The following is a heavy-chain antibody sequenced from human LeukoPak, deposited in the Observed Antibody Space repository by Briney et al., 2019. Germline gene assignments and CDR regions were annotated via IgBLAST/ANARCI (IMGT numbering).Heavy chain of an antibody. CDR3: ATETIGRHYDY. CDR2: IGPTGTDR. Sequence: PGRSLRLSCAASGFTFSSCGFNWVRQAPGKGLEWVSSIGPTGTDRYYADSVRGRFTISRDNAKNSVYLQMDSLRDEDTAVYYCATETIGRHYDYWGQGTLLTVSS. CDR1: GFTFSSCG. J-gene: IGHJ4*02. D-gene: IGHD1-14*01. V-gene: IGHV3-21*01.